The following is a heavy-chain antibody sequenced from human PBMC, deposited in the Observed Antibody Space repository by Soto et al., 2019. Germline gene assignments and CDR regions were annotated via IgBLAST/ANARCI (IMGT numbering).Heavy chain of an antibody. V-gene: IGHV5-51*01. D-gene: IGHD2-15*01. CDR2: IYPGDSDT. Sequence: PGESLKISCQGSGYTFTNYWIGWVRQMPGKGLEWMGIIYPGDSDTRYSPSFRGQVTMSVDKSVSTAFLQWSSLKAPDTAMYYCARLLESDTTPGVFDSWGRGTLVTVSS. J-gene: IGHJ4*02. CDR3: ARLLESDTTPGVFDS. CDR1: GYTFTNYW.